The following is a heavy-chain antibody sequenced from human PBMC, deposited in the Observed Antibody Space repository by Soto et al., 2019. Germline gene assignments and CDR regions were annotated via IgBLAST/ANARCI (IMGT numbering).Heavy chain of an antibody. CDR1: GGTFSSYA. J-gene: IGHJ6*02. CDR2: IITISGTA. D-gene: IGHD2-2*01. Sequence: QVQLVQSGAEVKKPGSSVKVSCKASGGTFSSYAISWVRQAPGQGLEWMGGIITISGTANYAQKFQGRVTITADESTSTAYMELSSLRSEDTAVYYCARSQGSSTSLEIYYYYYYGMDVWCQGPTVTVSS. CDR3: ARSQGSSTSLEIYYYYYYGMDV. V-gene: IGHV1-69*01.